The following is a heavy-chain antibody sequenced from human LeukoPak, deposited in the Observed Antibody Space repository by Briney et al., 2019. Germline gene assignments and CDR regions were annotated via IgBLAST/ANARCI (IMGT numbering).Heavy chain of an antibody. Sequence: GGSLRLSCAASGFTFSSCAMNWVRQAPGKGLEWISYIRSTSSTIYHADSVEGRFTISRDNAKNSLYLQMNSLRDEDTAVYYCARSYSFDYWGQGTLVTVSS. CDR3: ARSYSFDY. CDR1: GFTFSSCA. D-gene: IGHD2-21*01. CDR2: IRSTSSTI. J-gene: IGHJ4*02. V-gene: IGHV3-48*02.